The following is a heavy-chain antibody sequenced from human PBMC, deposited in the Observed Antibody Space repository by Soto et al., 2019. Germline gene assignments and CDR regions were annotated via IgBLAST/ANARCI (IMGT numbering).Heavy chain of an antibody. J-gene: IGHJ4*02. CDR3: ARVLLTPSTNLDH. CDR2: IYYTGST. D-gene: IGHD2-15*01. CDR1: GGSITTGSYY. V-gene: IGHV4-31*02. Sequence: PSETLSLTCTVSGGSITTGSYYWSWVRQRPGEGLEWIGNIYYTGSTYYNVSLKSRVVISMATSKNQFSLTLTSVTAADTAIYYCARVLLTPSTNLDHWGQGALVTVSS.